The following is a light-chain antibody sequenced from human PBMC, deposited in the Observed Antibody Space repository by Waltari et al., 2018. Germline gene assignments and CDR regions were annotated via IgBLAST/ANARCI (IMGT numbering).Light chain of an antibody. Sequence: SYVLTQPPSVSVAPGQTARITCGGSDIRAKRVQWYQHKTGQAPPLVVYDDTDRPSGIPGRISGSNSGYTATLSITRVEAGDEADYYCQVWDSDGDYVVFGGGTKLIVL. J-gene: IGLJ2*01. CDR2: DDT. CDR1: DIRAKR. V-gene: IGLV3-21*02. CDR3: QVWDSDGDYVV.